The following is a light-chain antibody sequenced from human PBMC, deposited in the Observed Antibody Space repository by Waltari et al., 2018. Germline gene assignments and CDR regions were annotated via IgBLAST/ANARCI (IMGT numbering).Light chain of an antibody. V-gene: IGKV1-33*01. J-gene: IGKJ5*01. Sequence: DIQVTQSPSSLSASVGDRVTITGQESQDISNYLNWYQQKPGKDPKLLIYDTSHLQTGVPSRFSGTGGGTDFTFTISSLQPEDIATYYCQQYENFPVTFGQGTRLEIK. CDR3: QQYENFPVT. CDR2: DTS. CDR1: QDISNY.